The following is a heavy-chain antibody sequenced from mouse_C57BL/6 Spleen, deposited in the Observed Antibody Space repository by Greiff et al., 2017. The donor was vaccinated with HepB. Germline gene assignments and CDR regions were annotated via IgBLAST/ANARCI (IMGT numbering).Heavy chain of an antibody. V-gene: IGHV1-18*01. CDR3: ARKGHYDYDWFAY. Sequence: DVQLQESGPELVKPGASVKIPCKASGYTFTDYNMDWVKQSHGKSLEWIGDINPNNGGTIYNQKFKGKATLTVDKSSSTAYMELRSLTSEDTAVYYCARKGHYDYDWFAYWGQGTLVTVSA. CDR2: INPNNGGT. J-gene: IGHJ3*01. D-gene: IGHD2-4*01. CDR1: GYTFTDYN.